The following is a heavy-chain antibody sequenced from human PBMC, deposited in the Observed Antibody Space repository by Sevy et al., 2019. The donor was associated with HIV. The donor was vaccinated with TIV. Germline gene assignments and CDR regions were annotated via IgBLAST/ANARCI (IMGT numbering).Heavy chain of an antibody. CDR1: GFTFSSYW. CDR2: IKQDGSEK. J-gene: IGHJ6*02. Sequence: GGSLRLSCAASGFTFSSYWMSWVRQAPGKGLEWVANIKQDGSEKYYVDSVKGRFTISRDNAKNSLYLQMNSLIAEDTAVYYCARDPGATCSSTSCYTGYYYYYGMDVWGQGTTVTVSS. D-gene: IGHD2-2*02. CDR3: ARDPGATCSSTSCYTGYYYYYGMDV. V-gene: IGHV3-7*01.